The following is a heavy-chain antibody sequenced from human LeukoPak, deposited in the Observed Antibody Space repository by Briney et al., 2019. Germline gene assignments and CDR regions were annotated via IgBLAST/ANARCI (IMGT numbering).Heavy chain of an antibody. Sequence: GGSLRLSCAASGFTFSSYAMSWVRQAPGKGLEWVSAISGPAGSWDYADSVKGRFTISRDNSKNTLFLQMNSLRAEDTAIYYCAKKVGLVSAPLYYFDVWGQGTLVTFSS. CDR2: ISGPAGSW. J-gene: IGHJ4*02. CDR1: GFTFSSYA. V-gene: IGHV3-23*01. CDR3: AKKVGLVSAPLYYFDV. D-gene: IGHD5/OR15-5a*01.